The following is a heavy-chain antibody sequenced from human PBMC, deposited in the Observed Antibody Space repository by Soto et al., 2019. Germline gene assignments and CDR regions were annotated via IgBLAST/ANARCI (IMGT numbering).Heavy chain of an antibody. CDR3: ARGGGYYGSGNEWVVDY. J-gene: IGHJ4*02. D-gene: IGHD3-10*01. CDR1: GGTFSSYA. V-gene: IGHV1-69*01. Sequence: QVQLVQSGAEVKKPGSSVKVSCKASGGTFSSYAISWVRQAPGQGLEWMGGIIPIFGTANYAQKFQGRVTITADESTSTAYMELSSLRSKDTAVYYCARGGGYYGSGNEWVVDYWGQGTLDTVSS. CDR2: IIPIFGTA.